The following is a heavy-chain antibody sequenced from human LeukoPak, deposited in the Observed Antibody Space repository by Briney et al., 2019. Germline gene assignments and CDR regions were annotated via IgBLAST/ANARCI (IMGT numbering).Heavy chain of an antibody. D-gene: IGHD3-3*01. J-gene: IGHJ6*03. CDR3: AKGLRFLEWLVMDV. Sequence: GGSLRLSCAASGFTLSSYGMHWVRQAPGKGLEWVAVIWYDGSNKYYADSVKGRFTISRDNSKNTLYLQMNSLRAEDTAVYYCAKGLRFLEWLVMDVWGKGTTVTVSS. V-gene: IGHV3-33*06. CDR1: GFTLSSYG. CDR2: IWYDGSNK.